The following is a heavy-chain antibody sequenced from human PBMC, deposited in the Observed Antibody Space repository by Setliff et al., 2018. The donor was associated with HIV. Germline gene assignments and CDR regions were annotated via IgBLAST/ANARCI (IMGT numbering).Heavy chain of an antibody. D-gene: IGHD3-3*01. CDR3: ARDGASGSGYYWADY. CDR1: GYTFTKSI. CDR2: IIPSGGST. J-gene: IGHJ4*02. V-gene: IGHV1-46*01. Sequence: ASVKVSCKASGYTFTKSIIHWVRQAPGQGLEWMGAIIPSGGSTGYAEKFQARVTLTRDTSTSTVYMELSGLREEDTAVYYCARDGASGSGYYWADYWGQGTLVT.